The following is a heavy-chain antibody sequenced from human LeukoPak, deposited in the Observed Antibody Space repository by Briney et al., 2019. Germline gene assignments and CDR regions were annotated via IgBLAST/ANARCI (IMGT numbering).Heavy chain of an antibody. D-gene: IGHD3-22*01. Sequence: SETLSLTCAVYGGSFSGYYWSWIRQPPGKGLEWIGEINHSGSTNYNPSLKSRVTISVDTSKNQFSLKLSSVTAADTAVYYCAGDSSGYYRFDYWGQGTLVTVSS. CDR2: INHSGST. CDR3: AGDSSGYYRFDY. V-gene: IGHV4-34*01. CDR1: GGSFSGYY. J-gene: IGHJ4*02.